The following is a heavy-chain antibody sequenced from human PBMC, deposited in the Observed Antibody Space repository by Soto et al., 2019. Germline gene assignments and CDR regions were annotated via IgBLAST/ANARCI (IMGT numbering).Heavy chain of an antibody. CDR1: GYTFTSYG. J-gene: IGHJ5*02. D-gene: IGHD2-15*01. CDR3: AGGCSGGSCYSEDWFDP. V-gene: IGHV1-18*01. Sequence: ASVKVSCKASGYTFTSYGISWVRQAPGQGLEWMGWISAYNGNTNYAQKLQGRVTVTTDTSTSTAYMELRSLRSDDTAVYYCAGGCSGGSCYSEDWFDPWGQASLVTLRS. CDR2: ISAYNGNT.